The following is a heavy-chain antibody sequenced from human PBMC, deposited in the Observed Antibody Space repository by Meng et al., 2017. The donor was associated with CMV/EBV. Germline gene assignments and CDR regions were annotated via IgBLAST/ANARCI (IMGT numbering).Heavy chain of an antibody. D-gene: IGHD1-26*01. V-gene: IGHV3-74*01. CDR1: GFTVRNYW. CDR2: IDNNDGRST. J-gene: IGHJ4*02. Sequence: VESGGTLVQPGGSLRLSCGVPGFTVRNYWMHWVRQRSGKGLEWVSRIDNNDGRSTSYADSVRGRFTISRDNAKNTLYLQMDSLRVEDTAVYYCARGVAESLGWEMGYWGQGTLVTVSS. CDR3: ARGVAESLGWEMGY.